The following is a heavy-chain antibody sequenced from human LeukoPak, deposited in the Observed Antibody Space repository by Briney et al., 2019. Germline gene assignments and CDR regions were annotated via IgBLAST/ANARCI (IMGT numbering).Heavy chain of an antibody. D-gene: IGHD3-9*01. J-gene: IGHJ5*02. CDR2: INPSSGGT. Sequence: ASVKVSCKASGYSFTGSYLHWVRQAPGQGLEWVGWINPSSGGTSYALKLQGRVTMTRDTSISTAYMELSRLRSDDTAVYFCARDRYDVLTRAGWSDPWGQGTLVTVSS. CDR3: ARDRYDVLTRAGWSDP. V-gene: IGHV1-2*02. CDR1: GYSFTGSY.